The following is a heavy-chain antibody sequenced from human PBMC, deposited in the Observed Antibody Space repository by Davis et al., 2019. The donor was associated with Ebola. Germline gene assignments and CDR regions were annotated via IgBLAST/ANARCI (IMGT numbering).Heavy chain of an antibody. V-gene: IGHV4-30-2*01. CDR1: GGSISSGGYS. CDR2: IHHSGST. D-gene: IGHD2-2*01. CDR3: ARGRVVPATRGEGYYYYGMDV. J-gene: IGHJ6*02. Sequence: MPSETLSLTCAVSGGSISSGGYSWSWLRQPPGKGLEWTGYIHHSGSTYYNPSLKSRVTISVDRSKNQFSLKLSSVTAADTAVYYCARGRVVPATRGEGYYYYGMDVWGQGTTVTVSS.